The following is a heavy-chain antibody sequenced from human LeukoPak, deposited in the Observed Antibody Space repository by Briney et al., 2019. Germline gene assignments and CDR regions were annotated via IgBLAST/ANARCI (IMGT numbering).Heavy chain of an antibody. CDR3: ARAYYDFSGGFDP. Sequence: SETLSLTCTVSGGSISSGGYYWSWIRQHPGKGLEWIGYIYYSGSTYYNPSLKSRVTISVDMSKNQFSLKLSSATAADTAVYYCARAYYDFSGGFDPWGQGTLVTVSS. D-gene: IGHD3-3*01. CDR1: GGSISSGGYY. CDR2: IYYSGST. J-gene: IGHJ5*02. V-gene: IGHV4-31*03.